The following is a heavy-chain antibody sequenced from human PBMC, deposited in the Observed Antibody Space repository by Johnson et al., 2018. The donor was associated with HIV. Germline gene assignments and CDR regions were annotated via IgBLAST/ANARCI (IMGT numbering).Heavy chain of an antibody. CDR2: IKQDGSEK. CDR3: ARTRLELSSGYPDAFDI. D-gene: IGHD3-22*01. V-gene: IGHV3-7*01. J-gene: IGHJ3*02. CDR1: GFTFSSYW. Sequence: VQLVESGGGLVQPGGSLRLSCAASGFTFSSYWMSWVRQAPGKGLEWVANIKQDGSEKYYVDSVKGRLTISRDNAKNSLYLQMNSLRAEDTDVYYGARTRLELSSGYPDAFDIWGQGTMVTVSS.